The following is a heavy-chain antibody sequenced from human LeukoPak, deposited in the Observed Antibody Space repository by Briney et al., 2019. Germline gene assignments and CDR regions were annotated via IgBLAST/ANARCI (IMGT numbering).Heavy chain of an antibody. J-gene: IGHJ4*02. CDR3: AKDGSTPY. D-gene: IGHD2-2*01. Sequence: HPGGSLRLSCAASGFTFDDYAMHWVRQAPGKGLEWVSGISWNSGSIGYADSVKGRFTISRDNAKNSLYLQMNSLRAEDTALYYCAKDGSTPYWGQGTLVTVSS. CDR2: ISWNSGSI. V-gene: IGHV3-9*01. CDR1: GFTFDDYA.